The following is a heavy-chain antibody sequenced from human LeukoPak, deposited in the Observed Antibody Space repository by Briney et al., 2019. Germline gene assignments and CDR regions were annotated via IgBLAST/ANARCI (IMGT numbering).Heavy chain of an antibody. V-gene: IGHV3-30-3*01. J-gene: IGHJ4*02. CDR3: ARDEGTGGLDY. Sequence: GGSLRLSCAASGFTFSSYAMHWVRQAPGKGLEWAAVISYDGSNKYYADSVKGRLTISRDNSKNTLYLQMNSLRAEDTAVYYCARDEGTGGLDYWGQGTLVTVSS. D-gene: IGHD1-1*01. CDR1: GFTFSSYA. CDR2: ISYDGSNK.